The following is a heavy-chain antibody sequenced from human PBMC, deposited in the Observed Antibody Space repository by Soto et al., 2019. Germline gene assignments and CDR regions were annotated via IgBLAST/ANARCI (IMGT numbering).Heavy chain of an antibody. CDR3: AKDLYYYHFSLDDL. J-gene: IGHJ4*02. CDR2: ISNDGGNK. D-gene: IGHD3-10*01. Sequence: GGSLRLSCTASGFTFSSYGFHWVRQAPGRGLEWVAVISNDGGNKYYADSVKGRFTISRDNSANTLFLQLNSLRAEDTAVYYCAKDLYYYHFSLDDLGGQGXLVAVSS. CDR1: GFTFSSYG. V-gene: IGHV3-30*18.